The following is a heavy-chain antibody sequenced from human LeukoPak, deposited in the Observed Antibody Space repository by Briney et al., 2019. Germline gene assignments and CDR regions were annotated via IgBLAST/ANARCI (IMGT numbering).Heavy chain of an antibody. J-gene: IGHJ6*02. Sequence: ASVKVSCKASGYTFTSYGISWVRQAPGQGLEWMGWISAYNGNTNYAQKLQGRVTMTTDTSTSTAYMELRSLRSDDTAVYYCARDSGDPDWYYDFWGGFRPCMDVWGQGTTVTVSS. V-gene: IGHV1-18*01. D-gene: IGHD3-3*01. CDR3: ARDSGDPDWYYDFWGGFRPCMDV. CDR1: GYTFTSYG. CDR2: ISAYNGNT.